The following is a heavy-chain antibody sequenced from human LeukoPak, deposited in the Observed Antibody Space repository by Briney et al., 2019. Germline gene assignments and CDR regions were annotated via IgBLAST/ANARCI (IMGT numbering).Heavy chain of an antibody. V-gene: IGHV3-23*01. J-gene: IGHJ4*02. Sequence: GGSLRLSCAASGFTFSSYAMSWVRQAPGKGLEWVSAISGSGGSTYYADSVKGRFTISRDNSKNTLYLQMNSLRAEDTAVYSCARGVEPLAANTLAYWGQGTLVTVSS. CDR1: GFTFSSYA. CDR2: ISGSGGST. CDR3: ARGVEPLAANTLAY. D-gene: IGHD1-14*01.